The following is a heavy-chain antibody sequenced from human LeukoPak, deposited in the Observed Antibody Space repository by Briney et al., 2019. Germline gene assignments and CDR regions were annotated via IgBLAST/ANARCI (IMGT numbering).Heavy chain of an antibody. CDR2: INHSGST. CDR1: GGSFSGYY. CDR3: ARGGRSITMVRGVIITRWFDP. J-gene: IGHJ5*02. Sequence: SETLSLTCAVYGGSFSGYYWSWIRQPPGKGLEWIGEINHSGSTNYNPSLKSRVTISVDTSENQFSLKLSSVTAADTAVYYCARGGRSITMVRGVIITRWFDPWGQGTLVTVSS. V-gene: IGHV4-34*01. D-gene: IGHD3-10*01.